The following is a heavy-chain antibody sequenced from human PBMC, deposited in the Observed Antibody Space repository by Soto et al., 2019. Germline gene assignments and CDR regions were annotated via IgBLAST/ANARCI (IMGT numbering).Heavy chain of an antibody. CDR2: INHSGST. CDR1: GGSFSGYY. J-gene: IGHJ4*02. V-gene: IGHV4-34*01. Sequence: SETLSLTCAVYGGSFSGYYWSWIRQPPGKGLEWIGEINHSGSTNYNPSLKSRVTISVDTSKNQFSLKLSSVTAADTAVYYCARSRQDSSGWWSDYWGQGTLVTVSS. CDR3: ARSRQDSSGWWSDY. D-gene: IGHD6-19*01.